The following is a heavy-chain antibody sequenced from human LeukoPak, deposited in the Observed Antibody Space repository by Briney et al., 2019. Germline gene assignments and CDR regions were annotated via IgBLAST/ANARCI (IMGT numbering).Heavy chain of an antibody. CDR1: GFTFSSYA. D-gene: IGHD6-19*01. Sequence: GGSLRLSCTVSGFTFSSYAIHWVRQAPGKGLEWVAVISYDGNNKYYADSVRGRFTISRDNSKDTLYLQMNSLRAEDTAVYYCARDFSPYTNGWYAGYWGQGTLVTVSS. CDR2: ISYDGNNK. V-gene: IGHV3-30-3*01. CDR3: ARDFSPYTNGWYAGY. J-gene: IGHJ4*02.